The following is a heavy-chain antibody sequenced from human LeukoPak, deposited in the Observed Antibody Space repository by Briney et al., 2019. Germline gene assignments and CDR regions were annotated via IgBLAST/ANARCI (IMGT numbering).Heavy chain of an antibody. V-gene: IGHV4-59*01. CDR3: AGELHREGGGAFDI. Sequence: PSETLSLTCTVSGGSISSYYWSWIRQPPGKGLEWIGYIYYSGSTNYNPSLKSRVTISIDTSKNQFSLKLTSVTAADTAVYYCAGELHREGGGAFDIWGQGTMVTVSS. J-gene: IGHJ3*02. CDR2: IYYSGST. D-gene: IGHD3-16*01. CDR1: GGSISSYY.